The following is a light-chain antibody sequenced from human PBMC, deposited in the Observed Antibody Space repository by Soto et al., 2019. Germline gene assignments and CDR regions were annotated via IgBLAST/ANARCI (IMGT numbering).Light chain of an antibody. CDR3: CSNAAGSTYV. J-gene: IGLJ1*01. V-gene: IGLV2-23*01. CDR1: SSDVGSHNL. Sequence: QSALTQPASVSGSPGQSITISCTGTSSDVGSHNLVSWYQQYPGKAPKLIIFEASKRPSWVSNRFSGSKSGSTASLTISGLQDEDEADYYCCSNAAGSTYVFGTGTKLTVL. CDR2: EAS.